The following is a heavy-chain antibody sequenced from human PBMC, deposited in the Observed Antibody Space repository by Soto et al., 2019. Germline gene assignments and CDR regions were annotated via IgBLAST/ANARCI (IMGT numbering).Heavy chain of an antibody. D-gene: IGHD1-26*01. CDR2: IYHSGSA. J-gene: IGHJ3*02. CDR1: GGSISSGGYS. Sequence: QLQMQESGSGLVKPSQTLSLTCAVSGGSISSGGYSWSWIRQPPGKGLEWIGYIYHSGSAYYNASLKSRVTMSVDRSKNQFSLKLSSVTAADTAVYYCARGIVGDTGPVFDSWGQGTMVTVSS. CDR3: ARGIVGDTGPVFDS. V-gene: IGHV4-30-2*01.